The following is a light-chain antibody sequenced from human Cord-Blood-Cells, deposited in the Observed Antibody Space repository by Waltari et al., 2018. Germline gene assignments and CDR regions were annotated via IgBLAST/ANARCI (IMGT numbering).Light chain of an antibody. Sequence: QSALTQPASVSGSPGQSITISCTGTSSDVGSYNLVSWYQQHPGKAPKPMIYEGSKRPSGVSNRFSGSKSGNTASLTISGLQAEDEADYYCCSYAGSSIVVFGGGTKLTVL. CDR1: SSDVGSYNL. CDR3: CSYAGSSIVV. CDR2: EGS. J-gene: IGLJ2*01. V-gene: IGLV2-23*01.